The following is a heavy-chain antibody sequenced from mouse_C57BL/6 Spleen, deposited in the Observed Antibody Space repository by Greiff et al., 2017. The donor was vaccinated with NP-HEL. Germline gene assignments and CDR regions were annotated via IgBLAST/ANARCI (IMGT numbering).Heavy chain of an antibody. Sequence: VKLMESGAELVRPGASVTLSCKASGYTFTDYEMHWVKQTPVHGLEWIGAIDPETGGTAYNQKFKGKAILTADKSSSTAYMELRSLTSEDSAVYYCTRRDYYGSSPLYYAMDYWGQGTSVTVSS. CDR2: IDPETGGT. CDR3: TRRDYYGSSPLYYAMDY. V-gene: IGHV1-15*01. D-gene: IGHD1-1*01. J-gene: IGHJ4*01. CDR1: GYTFTDYE.